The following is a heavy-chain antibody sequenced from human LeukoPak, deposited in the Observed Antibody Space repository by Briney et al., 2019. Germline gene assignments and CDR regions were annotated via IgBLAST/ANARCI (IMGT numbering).Heavy chain of an antibody. CDR1: GGSFSGYY. V-gene: IGHV4-34*01. Sequence: PSETLSLTCAVYGGSFSGYYWSWIRQPPGKGLEWIGEINHSGSTNYNPSLKSRVTISVDTSKNQFSLKLSSVTATDTAVYYCARGVFSNGQGTFRTTGFDLWGRGTLVTVSS. J-gene: IGHJ2*01. CDR3: ARGVFSNGQGTFRTTGFDL. CDR2: INHSGST. D-gene: IGHD1-1*01.